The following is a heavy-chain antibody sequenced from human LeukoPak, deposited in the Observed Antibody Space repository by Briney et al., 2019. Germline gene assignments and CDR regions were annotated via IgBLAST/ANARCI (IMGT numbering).Heavy chain of an antibody. CDR1: VFTFS. CDR2: IRHDGSDK. Sequence: PGGPLRLSCVGSVFTFSVHWDRQAPGKGLEWLTFIRHDGSDKYYADSVKGRFTISRDDSKNTVYLQMNSLRPEDTAVYYCAKDGNWASVYWGQGTLVTVSS. D-gene: IGHD7-27*01. CDR3: AKDGNWASVY. V-gene: IGHV3-30*02. J-gene: IGHJ4*02.